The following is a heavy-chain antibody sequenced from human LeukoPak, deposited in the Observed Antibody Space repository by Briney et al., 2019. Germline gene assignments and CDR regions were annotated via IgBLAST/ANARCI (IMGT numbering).Heavy chain of an antibody. CDR2: INPNSGGT. V-gene: IGHV1-2*02. D-gene: IGHD5-24*01. J-gene: IGHJ4*02. CDR3: ARSVRDGYIDY. Sequence: ASVKVSCKASGYTFTGYYMHWVRQAPGQGLEWMGWINPNSGGTNYAQKFQGRVTMTRSTSISTAYMELSSLRPEDTAVYYCARSVRDGYIDYWGQGTLVTVSS. CDR1: GYTFTGYY.